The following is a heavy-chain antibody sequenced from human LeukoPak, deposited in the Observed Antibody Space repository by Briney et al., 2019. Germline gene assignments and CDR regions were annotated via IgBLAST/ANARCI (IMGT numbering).Heavy chain of an antibody. Sequence: GGSLRLSCAASGFTVSSNYMSWVRQAPGKGLEWVAYLKEDGSEIYYVDSVKGRFTISRDNAKNSLFLQMNSLRGEDTAVYYCARGVYAFDIWGQGTMVTVSS. CDR1: GFTVSSNY. V-gene: IGHV3-7*01. CDR2: LKEDGSEI. J-gene: IGHJ3*02. CDR3: ARGVYAFDI.